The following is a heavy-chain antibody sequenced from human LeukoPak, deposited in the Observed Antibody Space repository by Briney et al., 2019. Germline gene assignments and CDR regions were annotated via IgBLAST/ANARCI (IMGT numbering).Heavy chain of an antibody. CDR1: GFTFSSYA. D-gene: IGHD6-19*01. V-gene: IGHV3-64*04. Sequence: PGGSLRLSCSASGFTFSSYAMHWVRQAPGKGLEYVSAISSNGGSTYYADSVKGRFTISRDNSKNTLYPQMNSLRAEDTAVYYCARDRYSSGWYRVDYWGQGTLVTVSS. J-gene: IGHJ4*02. CDR3: ARDRYSSGWYRVDY. CDR2: ISSNGGST.